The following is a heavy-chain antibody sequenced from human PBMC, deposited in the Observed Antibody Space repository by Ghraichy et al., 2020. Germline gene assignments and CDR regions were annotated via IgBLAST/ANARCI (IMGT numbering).Heavy chain of an antibody. CDR1: VDSVSSNSAA. D-gene: IGHD3-10*01. J-gene: IGHJ5*02. Sequence: SQTLSLTCAISVDSVSSNSAAWNWIRQSPSRGLEWLGRTYYRSKWYNDYAVSVKSRITINPDTSKNQFSLQLNSVTPEDTAVYYCARGSYYYGSGTSGGWFDPWSQGHLVIGSS. V-gene: IGHV6-1*01. CDR3: ARGSYYYGSGTSGGWFDP. CDR2: TYYRSKWYN.